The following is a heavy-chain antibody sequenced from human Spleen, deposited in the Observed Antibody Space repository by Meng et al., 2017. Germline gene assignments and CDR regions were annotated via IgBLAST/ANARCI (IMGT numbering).Heavy chain of an antibody. V-gene: IGHV1-2*06. CDR3: ARDYGDYVLAPDY. Sequence: QVKVVQSGAEVKKPGAEVKVSCEASGYTFTGYYMHWVRQAPGQGLEWMGRINPNSGGTNYAQRFQGRVTMTRDTSISTAYMELSRLRSDDTAVYYCARDYGDYVLAPDYWGQAPWSPSPQ. D-gene: IGHD4-17*01. J-gene: IGHJ4*01. CDR2: INPNSGGT. CDR1: GYTFTGYY.